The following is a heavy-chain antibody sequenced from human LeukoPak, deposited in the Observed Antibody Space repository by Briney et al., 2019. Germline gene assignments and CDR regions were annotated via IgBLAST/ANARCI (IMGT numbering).Heavy chain of an antibody. D-gene: IGHD2-2*01. Sequence: SETLSLTCAVYGGSLSGYYWSWIRQPPGKGLEWIGEINHSGSTNYNPSLKSRVTISVDTSKNQFSLKLSSVTAADTAVYYCARLPIVVVPAKNLDYWGQGTLVTVSS. V-gene: IGHV4-34*01. J-gene: IGHJ4*02. CDR3: ARLPIVVVPAKNLDY. CDR2: INHSGST. CDR1: GGSLSGYY.